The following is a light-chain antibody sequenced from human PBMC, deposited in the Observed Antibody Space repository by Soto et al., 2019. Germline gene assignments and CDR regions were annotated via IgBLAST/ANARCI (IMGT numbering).Light chain of an antibody. CDR1: QSVTVNS. CDR3: QQYGDSPLT. CDR2: AAS. V-gene: IGKV3-20*01. Sequence: EILLTQSPSTLSFSAGEGVTLSCRASQSVTVNSLAWYQQKPGQAPRLLIYAASTRAAAVPDRFTGSGSGTDFALTISRLEPEDFGVYYCQQYGDSPLTSGPGTKVDIK. J-gene: IGKJ3*01.